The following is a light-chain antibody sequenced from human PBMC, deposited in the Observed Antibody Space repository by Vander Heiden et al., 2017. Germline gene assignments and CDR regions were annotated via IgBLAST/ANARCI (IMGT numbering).Light chain of an antibody. CDR3: QHRSNWPT. Sequence: EIVLTQSQATLSLSPGERATLSCRASQSIRSYLAWYQHKPGQPPRLLIYDASNRATGIPARFSGSGSGTDFTLTISSLEAEDFAVYYCQHRSNWPTFGGGSKVEIK. V-gene: IGKV3-11*01. J-gene: IGKJ4*01. CDR2: DAS. CDR1: QSIRSY.